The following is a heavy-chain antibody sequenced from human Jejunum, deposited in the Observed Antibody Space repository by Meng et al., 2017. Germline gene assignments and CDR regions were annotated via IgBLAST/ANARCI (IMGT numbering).Heavy chain of an antibody. CDR3: ARGIYGSYDY. Sequence: GGSLRLSCAASGFTFSSFSMNWIRQAPGKGLEWVSSISGSTASISYADSVSGRFTVSRDNAKNSLYLKMNSLRVEDTAVYYCARGIYGSYDYWGPGTLVTVSS. CDR1: GFTFSSFS. V-gene: IGHV3-21*01. CDR2: ISGSTASI. D-gene: IGHD3-3*02. J-gene: IGHJ4*02.